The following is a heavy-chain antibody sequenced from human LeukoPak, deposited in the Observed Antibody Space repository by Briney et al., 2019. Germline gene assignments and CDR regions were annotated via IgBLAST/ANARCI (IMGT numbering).Heavy chain of an antibody. D-gene: IGHD4-4*01. CDR2: IYTSGNT. CDR3: ARRRQSTVTTSFDI. J-gene: IGHJ3*02. CDR1: GGSFSSYY. V-gene: IGHV4-4*07. Sequence: SETLSLTCTVSGGSFSSYYWSWIRQPAGKGLEWIGRIYTSGNTNYNPSLKSRVTISVDTSKNQFSLKLSSVTAADTAVYYCARRRQSTVTTSFDIWGQGTMVTVSS.